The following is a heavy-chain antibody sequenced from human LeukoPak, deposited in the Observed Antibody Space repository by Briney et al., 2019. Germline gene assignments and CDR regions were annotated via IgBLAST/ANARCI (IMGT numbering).Heavy chain of an antibody. V-gene: IGHV3-48*04. CDR2: ISSSSSTI. D-gene: IGHD3-22*01. Sequence: GGSLRLSCAASGFTFSSYSMTWVRQAPGKGLEWVSYISSSSSTIYYADSVKGRFTISRDNAKNSLYLQMNSLRAEDTAVYYCARVEAMIVVVTAYDAFDIWGQGTMVTVSS. J-gene: IGHJ3*02. CDR1: GFTFSSYS. CDR3: ARVEAMIVVVTAYDAFDI.